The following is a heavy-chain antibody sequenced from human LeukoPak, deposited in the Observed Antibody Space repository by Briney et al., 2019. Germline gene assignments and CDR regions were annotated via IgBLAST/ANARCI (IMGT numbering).Heavy chain of an antibody. J-gene: IGHJ4*02. V-gene: IGHV3-23*01. CDR3: AKVPYYDFWSGHHLDY. CDR2: ISGSGGSA. CDR1: GFTFSSYA. D-gene: IGHD3-3*01. Sequence: GGSLRLSCAASGFTFSSYAMTWVRQAPGKGLEWVSSISGSGGSAYYADSEKGRSTISRDNSKNTLYLQMNSLRAEDTAVYYCAKVPYYDFWSGHHLDYWGQGTLVTVSS.